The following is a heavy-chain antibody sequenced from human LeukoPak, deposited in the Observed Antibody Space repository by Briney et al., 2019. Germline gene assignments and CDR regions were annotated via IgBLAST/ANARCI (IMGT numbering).Heavy chain of an antibody. CDR1: GFTFRSFA. D-gene: IGHD2-2*01. V-gene: IGHV3-23*01. Sequence: GGSLRLSCEASGFTFRSFAMGWVRQAPGKGLEWLSGISASGHYIYQADSVKGRFTISRDNSKNTLYIEINSLRVEDTAVYYCARDGSWGDYQFYFYMDVWGKGTRVTVSS. CDR3: ARDGSWGDYQFYFYMDV. J-gene: IGHJ6*03. CDR2: ISASGHYI.